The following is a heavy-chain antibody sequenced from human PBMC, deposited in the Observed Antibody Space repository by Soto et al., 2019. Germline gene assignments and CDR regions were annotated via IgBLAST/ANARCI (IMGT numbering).Heavy chain of an antibody. CDR3: ARSYSYGSWWYFDY. Sequence: QVQLVQSGTEVKEPGASVKVSCKTSGYTFKTYGITWVRQAPGQGLEWMGWIIVHNDNTHYAEKLQGRVTMTTDTSTSTAYMELWGLGSDDTAVYYCARSYSYGSWWYFDYWGQGTQVTVSS. V-gene: IGHV1-18*04. CDR2: IIVHNDNT. D-gene: IGHD3-10*01. J-gene: IGHJ4*02. CDR1: GYTFKTYG.